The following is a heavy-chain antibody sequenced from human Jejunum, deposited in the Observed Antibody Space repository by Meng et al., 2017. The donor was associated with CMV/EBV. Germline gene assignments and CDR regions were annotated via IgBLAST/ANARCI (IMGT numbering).Heavy chain of an antibody. D-gene: IGHD5-24*01. CDR2: INTNTGNP. CDR1: GYTFTRYP. J-gene: IGHJ4*02. V-gene: IGHV7-4-1*02. Sequence: VQSGSEWKKPGASVKVSCKASGYTFTRYPMNWVRQAPGQGLEWMGWINTNTGNPTYAQGFTGRFVFSLDTSVSTAYLQINSLRADDTAVYYCARDTPLDGYSLLDYWGQGTLVTVSS. CDR3: ARDTPLDGYSLLDY.